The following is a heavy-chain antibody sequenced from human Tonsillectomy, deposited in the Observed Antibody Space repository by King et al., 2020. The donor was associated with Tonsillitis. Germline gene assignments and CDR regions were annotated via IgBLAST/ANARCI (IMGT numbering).Heavy chain of an antibody. CDR2: ISDTTSYI. D-gene: IGHD4-11*01. CDR1: GFTFSRYT. V-gene: IGHV3-21*01. Sequence: VQLVESGGGLVKPGGSLRLSCAASGFTFSRYTINWVRQAPGKGLEWVSSISDTTSYIYYADSVKGRFTISRDNAKNSLYLQMNSLRAEDTAVYYCARSRHDYSNQPDAFDLWGQGTLVTVSS. CDR3: ARSRHDYSNQPDAFDL. J-gene: IGHJ3*01.